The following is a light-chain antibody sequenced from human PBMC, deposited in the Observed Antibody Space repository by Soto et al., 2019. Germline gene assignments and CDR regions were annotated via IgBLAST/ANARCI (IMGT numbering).Light chain of an antibody. J-gene: IGKJ4*01. Sequence: DTQITQTPSSLSASVGDRVTITCQASRDMTDYLNWYQQKPGKAPKLLIYDASNLETGVPSRFSGSGSGTDFTLTITSLQPEDIATYYCQQFDNVPLTFGGGTKVDIK. V-gene: IGKV1-33*01. CDR2: DAS. CDR3: QQFDNVPLT. CDR1: RDMTDY.